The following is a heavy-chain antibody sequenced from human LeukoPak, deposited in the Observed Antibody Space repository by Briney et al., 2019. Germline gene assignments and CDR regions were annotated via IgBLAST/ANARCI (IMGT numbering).Heavy chain of an antibody. CDR1: GFTFSSYG. CDR2: ISYDGSNK. CDR3: AKDIGYYDSSGSTFDY. V-gene: IGHV3-30*18. D-gene: IGHD3-22*01. J-gene: IGHJ4*02. Sequence: GRSLRLSCAASGFTFSSYGMHWVRQAPGKGLEWVAVISYDGSNKYYAGSVKGRFTISRDNSKNTLYLQMNSLRAEDTAVYYCAKDIGYYDSSGSTFDYWGQGTLVTVSS.